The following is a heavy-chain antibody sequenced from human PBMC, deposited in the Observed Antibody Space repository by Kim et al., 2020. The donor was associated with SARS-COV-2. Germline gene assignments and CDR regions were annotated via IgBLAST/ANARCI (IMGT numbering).Heavy chain of an antibody. Sequence: GGSLRLSCAASGFTFSSYAMSWVRQAPGKGLEWVSAISGSGGSTYYADSVKGRFTISRDNSKNTLYLQMNSLRAEDTAVYYCASLLLNYDLGLGGGYWGQGTLVTVSS. V-gene: IGHV3-23*01. CDR2: ISGSGGST. D-gene: IGHD3-3*01. CDR3: ASLLLNYDLGLGGGY. CDR1: GFTFSSYA. J-gene: IGHJ4*02.